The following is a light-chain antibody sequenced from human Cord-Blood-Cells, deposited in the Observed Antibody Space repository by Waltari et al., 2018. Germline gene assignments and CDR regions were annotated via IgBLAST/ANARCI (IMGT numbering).Light chain of an antibody. Sequence: DIKMTQPPSTLSASVGDRVTTTCRASQSISSWLAWYQQKPGKAPKLLIYKASSLESGVPSRFSGSGSGTEFTLTISSLQPDDFATYYCQQYNSYPLTFGGGTKVEIK. CDR3: QQYNSYPLT. CDR2: KAS. V-gene: IGKV1-5*03. CDR1: QSISSW. J-gene: IGKJ4*01.